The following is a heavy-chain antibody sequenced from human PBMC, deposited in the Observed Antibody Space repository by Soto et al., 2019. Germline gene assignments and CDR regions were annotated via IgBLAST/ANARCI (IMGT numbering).Heavy chain of an antibody. CDR2: ISAYNGNT. CDR1: GYTFNSYG. V-gene: IGHV1-18*01. D-gene: IGHD2-2*01. J-gene: IGHJ4*02. CDR3: AREDIVVVPAAKILAAAFNY. Sequence: GASVKVSCKASGYTFNSYGISWVRQAPGQGLEWMGWISAYNGNTNYAQKLQGRVTMTTDTSTSTAYMELRSLRSDDTAVYYCAREDIVVVPAAKILAAAFNYWGQGTLVTVSS.